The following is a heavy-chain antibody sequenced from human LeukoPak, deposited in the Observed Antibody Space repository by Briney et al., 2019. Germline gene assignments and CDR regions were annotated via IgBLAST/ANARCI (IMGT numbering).Heavy chain of an antibody. CDR1: GFTFSSYA. CDR3: AKSMVLELPFYFNY. D-gene: IGHD1-7*01. CDR2: ISGSGGST. Sequence: QAGGSLRLSCAACGFTFSSYAMSWVRQAPGKGLEWVSAISGSGGSTYYADSVKGRFTIARDNSKNTLYLQMNSLRAEDTAVYYCAKSMVLELPFYFNYWGQGTLVTVSS. V-gene: IGHV3-23*01. J-gene: IGHJ4*02.